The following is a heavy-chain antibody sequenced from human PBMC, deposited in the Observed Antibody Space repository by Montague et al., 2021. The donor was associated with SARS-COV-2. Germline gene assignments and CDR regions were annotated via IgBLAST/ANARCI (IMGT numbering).Heavy chain of an antibody. D-gene: IGHD3-3*01. V-gene: IGHV4-59*02. J-gene: IGHJ5*02. CDR1: GGSVSSYY. Sequence: SETLSLTCTVSGGSVSSYYWSWIRQSPGKGLQWLGYIYYSGSTDYNPSLKSRVTMSVDTSKNQLSLRLNSVTTADTAVYFCARAGGFWDYWSCYSSSAGFFDPWGQGILVTVSS. CDR3: ARAGGFWDYWSCYSSSAGFFDP. CDR2: IYYSGST.